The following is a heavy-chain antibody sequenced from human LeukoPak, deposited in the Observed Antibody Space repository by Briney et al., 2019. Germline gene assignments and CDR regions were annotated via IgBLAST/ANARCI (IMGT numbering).Heavy chain of an antibody. CDR2: IDYSGST. V-gene: IGHV4-38-2*02. J-gene: IGHJ5*02. Sequence: SETLSLTCSVSGYAITNGYYWAWIRQPPGKGLEWIGSIDYSGSTYYNPSLKSRVTISVDTSKNQFSLKVSSVTAADTAVYYCARNPHVVVVVAKIYWFDPWGQGTLVTVSS. CDR3: ARNPHVVVVVAKIYWFDP. CDR1: GYAITNGYY. D-gene: IGHD2-21*01.